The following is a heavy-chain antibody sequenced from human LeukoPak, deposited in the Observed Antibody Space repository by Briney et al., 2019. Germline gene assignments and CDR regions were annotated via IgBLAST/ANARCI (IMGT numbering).Heavy chain of an antibody. V-gene: IGHV4-39*07. J-gene: IGHJ4*02. CDR2: IYYSGST. Sequence: SETLSLTCTVSGGSISDSSYYWGWIRQPPGKGLEWIGSIYYSGSTNYNPSLKSRVTISVDTSKNQFSLKLSSVTAADTVVYYCAGEGDGYNYYWGQGTLVTVSS. CDR3: AGEGDGYNYY. CDR1: GGSISDSSYY. D-gene: IGHD5-24*01.